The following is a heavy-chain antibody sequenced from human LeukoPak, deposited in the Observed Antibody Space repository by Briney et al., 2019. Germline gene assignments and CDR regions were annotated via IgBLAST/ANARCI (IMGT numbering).Heavy chain of an antibody. CDR1: GFTFSTYW. J-gene: IGHJ4*02. V-gene: IGHV3-7*01. Sequence: GGSLRLSCAASGFTFSTYWMNWVRQGPGKGLEWVANIKEDESEKYYVDSVRGQFTISRDNAKNSAYLQMNSLRVEDTAVYYCARGTVDWPGFDYLGQGSLVTVSS. CDR2: IKEDESEK. D-gene: IGHD3-9*01. CDR3: ARGTVDWPGFDY.